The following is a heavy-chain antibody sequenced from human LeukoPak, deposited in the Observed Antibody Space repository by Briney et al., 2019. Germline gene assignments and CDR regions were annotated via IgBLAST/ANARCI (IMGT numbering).Heavy chain of an antibody. CDR1: GGSFSGYY. CDR2: INHSGST. Sequence: KPSETLSLTCAVYGGSFSGYYWSWIRQPPGKGLEWIGEINHSGSTNYNPSLKSRVTISVDTSKNQFSLKLSSVTAADTAVYYCARGRDCSSTSCYLNRYYYYGMDVWGKGTTVTVSS. V-gene: IGHV4-34*01. J-gene: IGHJ6*04. D-gene: IGHD2-2*01. CDR3: ARGRDCSSTSCYLNRYYYYGMDV.